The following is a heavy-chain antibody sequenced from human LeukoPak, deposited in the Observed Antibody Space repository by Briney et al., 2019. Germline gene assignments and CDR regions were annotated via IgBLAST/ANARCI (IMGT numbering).Heavy chain of an antibody. Sequence: SETLSLTCAVYGGSFSGYYRSWIRQPPGKGLEWIGEINHSGSTNYNPSLKSRVTISVDTSKNQFSLKLSSVTAADTAVYYCASGRIAAAGTGEKAWFDPWGQGTLVTVSS. V-gene: IGHV4-34*01. CDR1: GGSFSGYY. J-gene: IGHJ5*02. D-gene: IGHD6-13*01. CDR2: INHSGST. CDR3: ASGRIAAAGTGEKAWFDP.